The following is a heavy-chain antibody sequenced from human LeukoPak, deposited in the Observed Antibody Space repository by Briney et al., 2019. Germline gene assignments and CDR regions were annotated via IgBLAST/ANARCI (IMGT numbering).Heavy chain of an antibody. D-gene: IGHD5-18*01. CDR3: ARVDTAMAIDY. V-gene: IGHV4-30-4*01. CDR1: GGSISSGDYY. Sequence: PSETLSLTCTVSGGSISSGDYYWSWIRQPPGKGLEWIGYIYYSGSTYYNPSLKSRVTISVDTSKNQFSLKLSSVTAADTAAYYCARVDTAMAIDYWGQGTLVTVSS. J-gene: IGHJ4*02. CDR2: IYYSGST.